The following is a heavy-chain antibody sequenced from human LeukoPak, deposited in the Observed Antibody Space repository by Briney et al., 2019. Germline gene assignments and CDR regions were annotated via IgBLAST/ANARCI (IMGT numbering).Heavy chain of an antibody. CDR3: ARDRGSSRWYWFDP. Sequence: ASVKVSCKASGYTFTSYGISWVRQAPGRGLEWMGWISAYNGNTNYAQKLQGRVTMTTDTSTSTAYMELRSLRSDDTAVYYCARDRGSSRWYWFDPWGQGTLVTVSS. CDR2: ISAYNGNT. J-gene: IGHJ5*02. V-gene: IGHV1-18*01. D-gene: IGHD6-13*01. CDR1: GYTFTSYG.